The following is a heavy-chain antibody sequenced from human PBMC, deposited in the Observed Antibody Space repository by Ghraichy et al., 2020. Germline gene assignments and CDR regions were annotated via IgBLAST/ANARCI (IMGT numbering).Heavy chain of an antibody. CDR3: ASRLTRGYSGYDYVGAFDI. Sequence: GESLNISCAASGFTFSSYAMSWVRQAPGKGLEWVSAISGSGGSTYYADSVKGRFTISRDNSKNTLYLQMNSLRAEDTAVYYCASRLTRGYSGYDYVGAFDIWCQRTMVTVSS. CDR1: GFTFSSYA. CDR2: ISGSGGST. D-gene: IGHD5-12*01. J-gene: IGHJ3*02. V-gene: IGHV3-23*01.